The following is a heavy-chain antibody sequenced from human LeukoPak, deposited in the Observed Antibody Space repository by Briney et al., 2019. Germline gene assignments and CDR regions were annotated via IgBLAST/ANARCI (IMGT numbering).Heavy chain of an antibody. V-gene: IGHV3-30-3*01. CDR3: ARVEDGPAAILYGSGSDY. Sequence: GGSLRLSCAASGFTFSSYAMHWVRPAPGKGLEWVAVISYDGSNKYYADSVKGRFTISRDNSKNTLYLQMNSLRAEDTAVYYCARVEDGPAAILYGSGSDYWGQGTLVTVSS. D-gene: IGHD3-10*01. CDR2: ISYDGSNK. CDR1: GFTFSSYA. J-gene: IGHJ4*02.